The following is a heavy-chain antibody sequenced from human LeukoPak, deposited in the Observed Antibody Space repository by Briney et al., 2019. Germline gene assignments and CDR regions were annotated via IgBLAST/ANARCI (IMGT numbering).Heavy chain of an antibody. CDR3: ARDHRGVRDYFDY. CDR1: GFTFSRYW. V-gene: IGHV3-30-3*01. J-gene: IGHJ4*02. D-gene: IGHD3-10*01. CDR2: ISYDGSNK. Sequence: PGGSLRLSCVGSGFTFSRYWLNWVRQAPGKGLEWVAVISYDGSNKYYADSVKGRFTISRDNSKNTLYLQMNSLRAEDTAVYYCARDHRGVRDYFDYWGQGTLVTVSS.